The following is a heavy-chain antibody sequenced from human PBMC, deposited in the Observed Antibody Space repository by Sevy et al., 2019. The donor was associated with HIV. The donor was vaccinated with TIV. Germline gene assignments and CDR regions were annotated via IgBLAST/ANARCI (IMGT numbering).Heavy chain of an antibody. Sequence: GGSLRLSCAASGFTFSSYAMSWVRQAPGKGLEWVSAISGSGGSTYYADSVKGRFTISRDNSKITLYLQMNSLRAEDTAVYYCAKYYYDSSGYYYPAEYFQHWGQFPLVTVSS. CDR2: ISGSGGST. J-gene: IGHJ1*01. CDR1: GFTFSSYA. V-gene: IGHV3-23*01. D-gene: IGHD3-22*01. CDR3: AKYYYDSSGYYYPAEYFQH.